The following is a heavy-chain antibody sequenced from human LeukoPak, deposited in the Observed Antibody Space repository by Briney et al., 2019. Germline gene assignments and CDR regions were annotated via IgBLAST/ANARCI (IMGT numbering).Heavy chain of an antibody. J-gene: IGHJ3*02. Sequence: SETLSLTCTVSGGSISSYYWSWIRQPAGEGLEWIGRIYTSGSTNYNPSLKSRVTMSVDTSKNQFSLKLSSVTAADTAVYYCSSGSYDHDAFDIWGQGTMVTVSS. CDR1: GGSISSYY. CDR3: SSGSYDHDAFDI. CDR2: IYTSGST. D-gene: IGHD1-26*01. V-gene: IGHV4-4*07.